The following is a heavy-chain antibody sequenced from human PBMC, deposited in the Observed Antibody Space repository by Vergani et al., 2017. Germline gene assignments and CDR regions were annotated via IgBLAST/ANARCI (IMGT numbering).Heavy chain of an antibody. D-gene: IGHD4-17*01. CDR3: AKDGRENSDYGYFDY. CDR2: ISYDGSNK. Sequence: QVQLVESGGGVVQPGRSLRLSCAASGFTFSSYGMHWVRQAPGKGLEWVAVISYDGSNKYYADSVKGRFTISRDNSKNTLYLQMRSLRADDTAVYYCAKDGRENSDYGYFDYWGQGTLVTVSS. CDR1: GFTFSSYG. J-gene: IGHJ4*02. V-gene: IGHV3-30*19.